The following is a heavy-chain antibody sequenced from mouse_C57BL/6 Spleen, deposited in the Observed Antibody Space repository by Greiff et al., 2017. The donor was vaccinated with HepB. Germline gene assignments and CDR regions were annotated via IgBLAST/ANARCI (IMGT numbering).Heavy chain of an antibody. Sequence: ESGPGLVKPSQSLSLTCSVTGYSITSGYYWNWIRQFPGNKLEWMGYISYDGSNNYNPSLKNRISITSDTSKNQFFLKLNSVTTEDTATYYCARDPIRDYFDYWGQGTTLTVSS. V-gene: IGHV3-6*01. CDR2: ISYDGSN. J-gene: IGHJ2*01. CDR1: GYSITSGYY. CDR3: ARDPIRDYFDY. D-gene: IGHD3-1*01.